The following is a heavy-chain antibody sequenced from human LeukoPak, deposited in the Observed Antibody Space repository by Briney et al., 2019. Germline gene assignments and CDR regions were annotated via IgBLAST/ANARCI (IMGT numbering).Heavy chain of an antibody. V-gene: IGHV4-38-2*02. CDR3: SPNNWFDP. CDR2: ISHRGST. J-gene: IGHJ5*02. CDR1: SYSISSDYC. Sequence: RPSETLSLTCIVSSYSISSDYCWGWIRQPPGKGLEWIGSISHRGSTYYNPSLKSRVTMSADTPNNQFSLRLSSVTAADTAVYTASPNNWFDPWGQGTLVTVSS.